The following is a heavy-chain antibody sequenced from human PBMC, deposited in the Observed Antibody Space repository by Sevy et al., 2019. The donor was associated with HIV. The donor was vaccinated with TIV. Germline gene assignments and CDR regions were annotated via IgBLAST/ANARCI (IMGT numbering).Heavy chain of an antibody. CDR1: GFTFYNYG. V-gene: IGHV3-30*03. CDR2: ISYDGKNE. CDR3: ARDPYYYDSSGYRGHAFDI. D-gene: IGHD3-22*01. J-gene: IGHJ3*02. Sequence: GGSLRLSCAGSGFTFYNYGIHWVRQAPGKGLEWVTMISYDGKNENYADSVKGRFTISRDNSKNTVYLQMNSLRAEDTAVYYCARDPYYYDSSGYRGHAFDIWGQGTMVTVSS.